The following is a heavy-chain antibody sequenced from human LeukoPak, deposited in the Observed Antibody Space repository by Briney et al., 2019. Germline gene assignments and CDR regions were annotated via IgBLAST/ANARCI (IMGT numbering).Heavy chain of an antibody. CDR1: GFTFDDYA. D-gene: IGHD3-3*01. CDR2: ISWNSGSI. CDR3: AKGPLRFLEWLFFAY. Sequence: PGRSLRLSCAASGFTFDDYAMHWVRQAPGKGLEWVSGISWNSGSIGYADSVKGRFTISRDNAKNSLYLQMNSLRAEDMALYYCAKGPLRFLEWLFFAYWGQGTLVTVSS. J-gene: IGHJ4*02. V-gene: IGHV3-9*03.